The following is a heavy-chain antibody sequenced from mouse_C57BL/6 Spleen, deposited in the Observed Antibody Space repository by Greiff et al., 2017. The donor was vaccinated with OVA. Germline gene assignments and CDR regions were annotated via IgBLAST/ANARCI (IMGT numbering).Heavy chain of an antibody. V-gene: IGHV1-64*01. Sequence: QVQLQQPGAELVKPGASVKLSCKASGYTFTSYWMHWVKQRPGQGLEWIGMIHPISGSTNYNEKFKSKATLTVDKSSSTAYMQLSSLTSEDSAVYYCARSGLPYAMDYWGQGTSVTVSS. D-gene: IGHD3-1*01. J-gene: IGHJ4*01. CDR3: ARSGLPYAMDY. CDR1: GYTFTSYW. CDR2: IHPISGST.